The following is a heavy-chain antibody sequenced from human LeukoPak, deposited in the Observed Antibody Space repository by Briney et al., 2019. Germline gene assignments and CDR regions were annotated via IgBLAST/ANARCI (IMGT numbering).Heavy chain of an antibody. CDR3: ARAPSGDVAADY. CDR1: AYILTAYY. V-gene: IGHV1-2*02. J-gene: IGHJ4*02. CDR2: INPNIRET. D-gene: IGHD7-27*01. Sequence: ASVTFSSTASAYILTAYYIQWMRQAPGQGLEWMGSINPNIRETNYTQKFPGRVTMTRDTYISTGYMELSSLRSDDTAVYYCARAPSGDVAADYWGQGTLATVST.